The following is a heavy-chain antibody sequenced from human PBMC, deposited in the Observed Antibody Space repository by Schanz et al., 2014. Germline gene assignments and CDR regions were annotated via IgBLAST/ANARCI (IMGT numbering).Heavy chain of an antibody. CDR1: GYIFINSG. J-gene: IGHJ4*02. D-gene: IGHD3-9*01. Sequence: QIQLVQSGPEVKKPGATVKVSCKASGYIFINSGISWVRQAPGQGLEWMGWISVYNHNKEYDQKFQGRVTMTTDTSTSTAYLDLSRLRSEDTGVYYCARDAADFYDILTEEDYWGQGTLVTVSS. CDR2: ISVYNHNK. V-gene: IGHV1-18*01. CDR3: ARDAADFYDILTEEDY.